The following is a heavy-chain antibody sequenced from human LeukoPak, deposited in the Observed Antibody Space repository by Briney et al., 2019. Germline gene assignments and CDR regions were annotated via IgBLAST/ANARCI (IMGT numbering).Heavy chain of an antibody. CDR3: AKDPHIVATIGD. J-gene: IGHJ4*02. D-gene: IGHD5-12*01. Sequence: GGSLRLSCAASGFTFSSYGMHWVRQAPGKGLEWVAFKRYDGSNKYYADSVKGRFTISRDNSKNTLYLQMNSLRAEDTAVYYCAKDPHIVATIGDWGQGTLVTVSS. CDR2: KRYDGSNK. V-gene: IGHV3-30*02. CDR1: GFTFSSYG.